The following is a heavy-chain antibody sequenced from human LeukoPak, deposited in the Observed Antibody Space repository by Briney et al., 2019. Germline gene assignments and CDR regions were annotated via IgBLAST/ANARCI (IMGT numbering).Heavy chain of an antibody. Sequence: GASVKVSCKASVGTFSSYAISWVRQAPGQGLEWMGGIIPIFGTANYAQKFQGRVTITADESTSTAYMELSSLRSEDTAVYYCARVIGLGDCSSTSCYWHGWFDPWGQGTLVTVSS. CDR3: ARVIGLGDCSSTSCYWHGWFDP. CDR2: IIPIFGTA. J-gene: IGHJ5*02. CDR1: VGTFSSYA. V-gene: IGHV1-69*13. D-gene: IGHD2-2*01.